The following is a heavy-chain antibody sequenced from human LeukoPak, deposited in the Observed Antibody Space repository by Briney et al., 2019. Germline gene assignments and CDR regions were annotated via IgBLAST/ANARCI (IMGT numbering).Heavy chain of an antibody. CDR2: INPGNGDT. J-gene: IGHJ4*02. Sequence: ASVKVSCKTSGYSFTSQDMHWVRQAPGQSLEWMGCINPGNGDTKYSQEFQGRVTITRDTSATTAYMELSSLRSDDMAVYYCTLYNYWGQGALVTVSS. V-gene: IGHV1-3*03. D-gene: IGHD2-2*02. CDR3: TLYNY. CDR1: GYSFTSQD.